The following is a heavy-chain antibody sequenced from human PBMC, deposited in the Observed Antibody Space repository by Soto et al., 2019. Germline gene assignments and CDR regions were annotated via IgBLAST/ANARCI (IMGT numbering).Heavy chain of an antibody. V-gene: IGHV4-39*01. CDR3: ARLPQLSPRLAANSLPDY. CDR2: IYYSGST. D-gene: IGHD6-13*01. J-gene: IGHJ4*02. CDR1: GGSISSRSYF. Sequence: SETLSLTCTVAGGSISSRSYFWGWVRQPPGKGLEWVGTIYYSGSTYYNPSLESRVTISVDTSKNQLSMRLSSVTAADTAVYYCARLPQLSPRLAANSLPDYWGQGTLVTLSS.